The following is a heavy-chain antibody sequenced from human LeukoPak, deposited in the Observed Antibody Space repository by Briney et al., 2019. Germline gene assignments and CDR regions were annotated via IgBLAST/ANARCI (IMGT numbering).Heavy chain of an antibody. V-gene: IGHV4-34*01. Sequence: SETLSLTCAVYGGSFSGYYWSWIRQPPGKGLEWIGDINHSGSTNYNPSLKSRVTISVDTSKNQFSLKLSSVTAADTAMYYCATDRDNYYDSTGYTRPDGFDIWGQGIMVTVSS. CDR1: GGSFSGYY. D-gene: IGHD3-22*01. CDR3: ATDRDNYYDSTGYTRPDGFDI. CDR2: INHSGST. J-gene: IGHJ3*02.